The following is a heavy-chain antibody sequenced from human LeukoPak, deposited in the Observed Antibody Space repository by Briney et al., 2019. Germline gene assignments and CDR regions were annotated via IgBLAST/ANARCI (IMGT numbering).Heavy chain of an antibody. D-gene: IGHD3-10*01. CDR1: GYTFTGYY. V-gene: IGHV1-2*02. CDR3: AREAGARRGYYYGSGKYNWFDP. CDR2: INPNRGGT. Sequence: ASVNVSCKASGYTFTGYYMHWVRQAPGQGLEWMGWINPNRGGTNYAQKLQGRVTMTRDTSISTAYMELSRLRSDDTAVYYCAREAGARRGYYYGSGKYNWFDPWGQGTLVTVSS. J-gene: IGHJ5*02.